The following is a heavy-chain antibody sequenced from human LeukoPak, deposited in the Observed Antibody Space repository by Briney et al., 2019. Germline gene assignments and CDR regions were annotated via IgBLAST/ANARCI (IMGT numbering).Heavy chain of an antibody. Sequence: GASVNVSCKASVYTFTNYYIHWVRQAPGQGLEWTGIINPSGGSTSYAQKFQGRVTMTRDTSTSTVYMELSSLRSEDTAVYYCAREGPYSDSSRSRFDYWGQGTLVTVSS. CDR2: INPSGGST. CDR1: VYTFTNYY. CDR3: AREGPYSDSSRSRFDY. D-gene: IGHD6-6*01. J-gene: IGHJ4*02. V-gene: IGHV1-46*01.